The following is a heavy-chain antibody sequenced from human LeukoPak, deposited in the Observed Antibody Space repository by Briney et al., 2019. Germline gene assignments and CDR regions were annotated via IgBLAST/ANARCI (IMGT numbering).Heavy chain of an antibody. J-gene: IGHJ6*02. D-gene: IGHD3-16*01. Sequence: GGSLRLSCAASGFTFSSYWMNWARQAPGKGLEWVASMNHNGNVNYYVDSVKGRFTISRDNAKNSLYLQMSNLRAKDTAVYFCARGGGLDVWGQGATVTVSS. CDR1: GFTFSSYW. V-gene: IGHV3-7*03. CDR2: MNHNGNVN. CDR3: ARGGGLDV.